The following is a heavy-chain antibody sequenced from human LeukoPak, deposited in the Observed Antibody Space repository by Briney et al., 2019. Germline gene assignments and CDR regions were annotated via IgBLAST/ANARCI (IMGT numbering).Heavy chain of an antibody. CDR3: AKDGKRSLYYYDSSGYYHRD. V-gene: IGHV3-23*01. J-gene: IGHJ4*02. D-gene: IGHD3-22*01. CDR1: GFTFSSYA. CDR2: ISGSGGST. Sequence: PGGSLRLSCAASGFTFSSYAMSWVRQAPGKGLEWVSAISGSGGSTYYADSVKGRFTISRDNSKNTLYLQMNSLRAEDTAVYYCAKDGKRSLYYYDSSGYYHRDWGQGTLVTVSS.